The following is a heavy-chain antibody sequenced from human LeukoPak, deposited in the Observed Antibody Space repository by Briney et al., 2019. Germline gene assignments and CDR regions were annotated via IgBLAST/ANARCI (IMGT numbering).Heavy chain of an antibody. CDR3: AKDRYSSGWDLDY. CDR2: ISWNSGSI. J-gene: IGHJ4*02. Sequence: GGSLRLSCAASGFTFDDYAMHWVRQAPGKGLGWVSGISWNSGSIGYADSVKGRFTISRDNAKNSLYLQMNSLRAEDTALYYCAKDRYSSGWDLDYWGQGTLVTVSS. V-gene: IGHV3-9*01. CDR1: GFTFDDYA. D-gene: IGHD6-19*01.